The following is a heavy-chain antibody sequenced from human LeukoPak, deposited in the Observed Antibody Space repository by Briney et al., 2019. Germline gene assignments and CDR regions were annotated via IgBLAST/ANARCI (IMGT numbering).Heavy chain of an antibody. Sequence: GGSLRLSCAASGFTFSSYSMNRVRQAPGKGLEWVSSISSSSSYIYYADSVKGRFTISGDNAKNSLYLQMNSLRAEDTAVYYCARAEWGSSSNYWGQGTLVTVSS. J-gene: IGHJ4*02. D-gene: IGHD6-6*01. CDR2: ISSSSSYI. CDR3: ARAEWGSSSNY. V-gene: IGHV3-21*01. CDR1: GFTFSSYS.